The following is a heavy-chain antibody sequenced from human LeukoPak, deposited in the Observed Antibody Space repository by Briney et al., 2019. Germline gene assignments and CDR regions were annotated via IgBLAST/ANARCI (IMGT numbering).Heavy chain of an antibody. J-gene: IGHJ6*03. CDR1: GFTFSDYY. V-gene: IGHV3-11*04. Sequence: GRSLRLSCAASGFTFSDYYMSWIRQAPGKGLEWVLYISSSGSTIYYADSVKGRFTISRDNAKNSLYLQMNSLRAEDTAVYYCARVRGSGYYSPNYYYYYYMDVWGKGTTVTVSS. D-gene: IGHD3-3*01. CDR3: ARVRGSGYYSPNYYYYYYMDV. CDR2: ISSSGSTI.